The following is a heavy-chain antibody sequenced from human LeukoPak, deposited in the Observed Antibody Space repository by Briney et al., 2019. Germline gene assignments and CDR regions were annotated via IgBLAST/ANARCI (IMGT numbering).Heavy chain of an antibody. CDR2: ISGSGGST. Sequence: GGSLRLSCAASGLTFSIYAMGWVRQAPGKGLEWVSAISGSGGSTYYADSVKGRFTISRDNSKNTLYLQMNSLRAEDTAVYYCAREGQWLVQYYFDYWGQGTLVTVSS. V-gene: IGHV3-23*01. CDR3: AREGQWLVQYYFDY. J-gene: IGHJ4*02. CDR1: GLTFSIYA. D-gene: IGHD6-19*01.